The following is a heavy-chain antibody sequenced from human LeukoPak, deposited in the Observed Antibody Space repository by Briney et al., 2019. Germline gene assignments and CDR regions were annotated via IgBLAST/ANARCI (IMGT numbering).Heavy chain of an antibody. CDR3: ARGTSVWYRDFFDY. V-gene: IGHV3-21*01. CDR1: RFTFSNYT. J-gene: IGHJ4*02. CDR2: ISSSSSYI. Sequence: GGSLRLSCAASRFTFSNYTMNWVRQAPGKGLEWVSSISSSSSYIYYADSVKGRFTISRDNAKNSLYLQMNSLRAADTAVYYCARGTSVWYRDFFDYWGQGALVTVSS. D-gene: IGHD6-19*01.